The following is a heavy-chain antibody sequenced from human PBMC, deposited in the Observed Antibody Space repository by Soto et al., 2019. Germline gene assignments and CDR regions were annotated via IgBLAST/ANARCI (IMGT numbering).Heavy chain of an antibody. CDR3: AHRYCSGCSCYEDYYYGMDV. CDR2: INAGNGNT. Sequence: QVQLVQSGAEVKKPGASVKVSCKASGYTFTSYAMHWVRQAPGQRLEWMGWINAGNGNTKYSQKFQGRVTITRDTSASTAYMELSSLRSEDTAVYYCAHRYCSGCSCYEDYYYGMDVWGQGTTVTGSS. J-gene: IGHJ6*02. D-gene: IGHD2-15*01. V-gene: IGHV1-3*01. CDR1: GYTFTSYA.